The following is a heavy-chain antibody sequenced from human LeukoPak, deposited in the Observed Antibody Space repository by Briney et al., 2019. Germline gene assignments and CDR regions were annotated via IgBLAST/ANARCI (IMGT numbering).Heavy chain of an antibody. CDR3: ARQDTTVTTGRDWFDP. CDR1: GGTFSSYA. D-gene: IGHD4-17*01. CDR2: IIPIFGTA. J-gene: IGHJ5*02. Sequence: ASVKVSCKASGGTFSSYAISWVRQAPGQGLEWMGRIIPIFGTANYAQKFQGRVTIATDESTSTAYMELSRLRSDDTAVYYCARQDTTVTTGRDWFDPWGQGTLVTVSS. V-gene: IGHV1-69*05.